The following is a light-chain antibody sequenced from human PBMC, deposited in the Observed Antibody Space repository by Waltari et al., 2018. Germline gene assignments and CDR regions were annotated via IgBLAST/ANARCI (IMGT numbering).Light chain of an antibody. V-gene: IGLV2-8*01. CDR1: STDVGGYNY. CDR3: SSYAGSNNFEV. J-gene: IGLJ2*01. Sequence: QSALTQPPSASGSPGQSVTIPCTGPSTDVGGYNYVSWYQQHPGKAPKLMIYEVSKRPSGVPDRFSGSKSGNTASLTVSGLQAEDEADYYCSSYAGSNNFEVFGGGTKLTVL. CDR2: EVS.